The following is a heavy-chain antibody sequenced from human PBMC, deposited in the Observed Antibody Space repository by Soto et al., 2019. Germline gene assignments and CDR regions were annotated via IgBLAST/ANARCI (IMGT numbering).Heavy chain of an antibody. CDR1: GGTFSSHA. D-gene: IGHD2-15*01. Sequence: SVKVSCKAFGGTFSSHAITWVRQAPGEGLEWVGGIIPNFGTANYAQKFQGRVTITADESTSTVYMELSSLRPDDTAVYYCARWGGVVTDPTFIGPFDYWGQGALVTVSS. J-gene: IGHJ4*02. V-gene: IGHV1-69*13. CDR2: IIPNFGTA. CDR3: ARWGGVVTDPTFIGPFDY.